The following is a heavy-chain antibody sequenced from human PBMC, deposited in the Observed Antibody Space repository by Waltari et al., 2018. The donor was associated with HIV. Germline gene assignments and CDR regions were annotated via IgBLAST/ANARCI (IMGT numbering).Heavy chain of an antibody. Sequence: QLQLQESDPGLVKPSETLSLTCTVSGGSISSSSYYWGWIRQPPGKGLEWIGSIYYSGSSYYNPPLKGRVTIPVDTSKNQFSLRLSSVTAADTAVYYCARRDGSGSYGAFDIWGQGTMVTVSS. J-gene: IGHJ3*02. D-gene: IGHD3-10*01. CDR2: IYYSGSS. CDR1: GGSISSSSYY. V-gene: IGHV4-39*01. CDR3: ARRDGSGSYGAFDI.